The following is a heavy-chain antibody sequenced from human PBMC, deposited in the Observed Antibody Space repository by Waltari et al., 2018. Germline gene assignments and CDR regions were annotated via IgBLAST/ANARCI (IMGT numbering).Heavy chain of an antibody. J-gene: IGHJ4*02. D-gene: IGHD1-20*01. CDR3: ASVTVGLFDY. CDR2: SYYSGRT. CDR1: GRSISSSSYY. V-gene: IGHV4-39*01. Sequence: QLQLQESGPGLVKPSETLSLTCTVSGRSISSSSYYWGWIRQPPGKGLEWIGSSYYSGRTYYNPSLKSRVTISVDTSKTQFSLKLSSVTAADTAVYYCASVTVGLFDYWVQGTLVTVSS.